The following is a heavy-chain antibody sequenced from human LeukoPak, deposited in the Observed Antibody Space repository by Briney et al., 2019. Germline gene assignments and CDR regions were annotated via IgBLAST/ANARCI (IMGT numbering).Heavy chain of an antibody. Sequence: GGSLRLSCSASGFTFSRYAMHWVRQAPGKGLEYVSAISSNGGSTYYAYSVRGRFTISRDNSRNTLHLQMSSLRVEYTAVYYCVKDASSGSYFDYWGQGTLVTVSS. V-gene: IGHV3-64D*06. D-gene: IGHD3-10*01. CDR2: ISSNGGST. CDR3: VKDASSGSYFDY. J-gene: IGHJ4*02. CDR1: GFTFSRYA.